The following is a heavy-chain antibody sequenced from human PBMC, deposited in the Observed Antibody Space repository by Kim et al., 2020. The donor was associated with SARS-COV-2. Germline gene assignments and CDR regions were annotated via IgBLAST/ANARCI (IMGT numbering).Heavy chain of an antibody. CDR1: GVSITSHH. CDR3: ARELGSGSDRDFWYFDL. Sequence: SETLSLTCSVSGVSITSHHWSWIRQPPGKGLQWIGFVSYSGRSNYNPSLESRVTISSDTSKNQFSLNLTSATAADTAVYYCARELGSGSDRDFWYFDLWG. V-gene: IGHV4-59*11. CDR2: VSYSGRS. D-gene: IGHD3-10*01. J-gene: IGHJ2*01.